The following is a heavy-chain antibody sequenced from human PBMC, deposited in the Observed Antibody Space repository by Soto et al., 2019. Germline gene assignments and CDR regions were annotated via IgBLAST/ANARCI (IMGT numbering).Heavy chain of an antibody. CDR2: IDTALTT. Sequence: GGSLRLSCAASGFTFSSSAMSWVRQAPGKGLEWVSSIDTALTTYYADSLKGQFTISRDNSKNTVYLQMHSLRTDDTAVYYCAKDQWELLHWGQGILVTVSS. D-gene: IGHD1-26*01. V-gene: IGHV3-23*01. J-gene: IGHJ4*01. CDR3: AKDQWELLH. CDR1: GFTFSSSA.